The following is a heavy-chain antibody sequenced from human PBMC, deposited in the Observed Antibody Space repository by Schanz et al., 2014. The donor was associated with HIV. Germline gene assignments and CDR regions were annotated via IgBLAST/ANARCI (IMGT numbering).Heavy chain of an antibody. CDR2: ISWNSGSI. D-gene: IGHD4-17*01. V-gene: IGHV3-9*01. CDR3: ACECDYGGNSCFDY. J-gene: IGHJ4*02. CDR1: GFSFSSYG. Sequence: VQLVESGGGVVQPGKSLRLSCAASGFSFSSYGMHWVRQAPGKGLEWVSCISWNSGSIGYADSVKGRFTISRDNAKNSLYLQMNSLRAEDTALYYCACECDYGGNSCFDYWGQGTLVTVSS.